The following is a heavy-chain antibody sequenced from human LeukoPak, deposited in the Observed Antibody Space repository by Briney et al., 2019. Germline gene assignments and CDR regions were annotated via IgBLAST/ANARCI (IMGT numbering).Heavy chain of an antibody. CDR1: GGSISSSSYY. D-gene: IGHD4-11*01. J-gene: IGHJ4*02. CDR2: IYYSGST. Sequence: SETLSLTCTVSGGSISSSSYYWGWIRQPPGKGLEWIGSIYYSGSTYYNPSIKGRVTISVDTSKNQFSLKLSSVTAADTAVYYCARLETVTTLFDYWGQGTLVTVSS. CDR3: ARLETVTTLFDY. V-gene: IGHV4-39*01.